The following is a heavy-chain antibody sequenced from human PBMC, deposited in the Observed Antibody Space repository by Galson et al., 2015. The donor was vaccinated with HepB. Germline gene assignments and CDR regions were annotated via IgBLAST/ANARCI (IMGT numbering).Heavy chain of an antibody. Sequence: TLSLTCTVSGGSISSGGYYWSWIRQHPGKGLEWIGYIYYSGSTYYNPSLKSRVTISVDTSKNQSSLKLSSVAAADTAVYYCAGDAGRGASGGYYYYMDVWGKGTTVTVSS. D-gene: IGHD1-1*01. J-gene: IGHJ6*03. V-gene: IGHV4-31*03. CDR1: GGSISSGGYY. CDR3: AGDAGRGASGGYYYYMDV. CDR2: IYYSGST.